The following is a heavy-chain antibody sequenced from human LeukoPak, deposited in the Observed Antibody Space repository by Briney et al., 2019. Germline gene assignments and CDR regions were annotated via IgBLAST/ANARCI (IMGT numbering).Heavy chain of an antibody. CDR1: GYIFTGYV. Sequence: EASVKVSCKASGYIFTGYVIHWVRQAPGQRLEWMGWINVGNGNTKYSQTFQGRVSITRDTSASTAYMELDSLGSEHTAVYYCAREQTYSSSSWFDPWGQGTLVTVSS. D-gene: IGHD6-13*01. CDR3: AREQTYSSSSWFDP. J-gene: IGHJ5*02. V-gene: IGHV1-3*01. CDR2: INVGNGNT.